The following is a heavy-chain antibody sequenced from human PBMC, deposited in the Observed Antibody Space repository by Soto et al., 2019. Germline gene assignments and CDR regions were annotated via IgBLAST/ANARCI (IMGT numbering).Heavy chain of an antibody. CDR1: GFTFSTYA. Sequence: EVQLLESGGGSVQPGGSLRLSCAGSGFTFSTYAMSWVRQAPGKGLEWVSATSGAGDTTYYADSVEGRFTISRDNSKNTLYLQMNSLRAEDTAVYYCGKDLSPWRGFGLGHWCQGTLVTVSP. CDR3: GKDLSPWRGFGLGH. J-gene: IGHJ5*02. CDR2: TSGAGDTT. V-gene: IGHV3-23*01. D-gene: IGHD3-3*01.